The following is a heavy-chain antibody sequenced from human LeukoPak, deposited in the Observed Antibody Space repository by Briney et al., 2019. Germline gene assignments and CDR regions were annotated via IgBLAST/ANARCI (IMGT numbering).Heavy chain of an antibody. V-gene: IGHV5-51*01. J-gene: IGHJ5*02. CDR3: ARRWYYGSGSSLGYNWFDP. D-gene: IGHD3-10*01. CDR2: IYPGDSDT. Sequence: GESLKISCKGSGYSFTSYWIGWVRQMPGKGLEWMGIIYPGDSDTRYSPSFQGQVTISADKSISTAYLQWSSLKASDTAMYYCARRWYYGSGSSLGYNWFDPWGQGTLVTVSS. CDR1: GYSFTSYW.